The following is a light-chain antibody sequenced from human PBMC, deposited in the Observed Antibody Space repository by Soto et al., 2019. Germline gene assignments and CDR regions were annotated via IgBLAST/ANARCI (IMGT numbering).Light chain of an antibody. Sequence: QSVLTQSPSASASLGVSVKLTCTLSSGHSSYAIAWHQQQPEKGPRYLMKLNSDGSHSKGDGIPDRFSGSSSGAERYLTISSLQSEDEADYYCQTWGTGDVVFGGGTKLTVL. CDR2: LNSDGSH. CDR1: SGHSSYA. CDR3: QTWGTGDVV. J-gene: IGLJ2*01. V-gene: IGLV4-69*01.